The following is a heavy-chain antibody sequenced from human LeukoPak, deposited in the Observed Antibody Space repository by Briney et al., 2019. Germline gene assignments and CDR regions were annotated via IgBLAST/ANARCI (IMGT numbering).Heavy chain of an antibody. V-gene: IGHV3-30*02. CDR2: IRYDGSNK. CDR1: GFTFSNYW. Sequence: SGGSLRLSCAASGFTFSNYWMSWVRQAPGKGLEWVAFIRYDGSNKYYADSVKGRFTISRDNSKNTLYLQMNSLRAEDTAVYYCAKGLQTFADYWGQGTLVTVSS. J-gene: IGHJ4*02. CDR3: AKGLQTFADY. D-gene: IGHD5-18*01.